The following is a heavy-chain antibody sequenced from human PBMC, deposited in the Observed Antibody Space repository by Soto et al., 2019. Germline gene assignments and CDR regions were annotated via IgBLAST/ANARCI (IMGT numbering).Heavy chain of an antibody. CDR1: GGSISSYY. Sequence: QVQLQESGPGLVKPSETLSLTCTVSGGSISSYYWSWIRQPPGKGLEWIGYIYYSGSTNYNPSLKSRVTISVDTSKNQFSLKLSSVTAADTAVYYCAGQRLEYSSSRLDYWGQGTLVTVSS. V-gene: IGHV4-59*01. J-gene: IGHJ4*02. CDR2: IYYSGST. CDR3: AGQRLEYSSSRLDY. D-gene: IGHD6-6*01.